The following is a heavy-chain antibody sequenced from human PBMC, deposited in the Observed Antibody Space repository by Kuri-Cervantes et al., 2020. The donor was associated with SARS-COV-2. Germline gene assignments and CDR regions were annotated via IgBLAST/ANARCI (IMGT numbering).Heavy chain of an antibody. CDR2: IIPIFGTA. D-gene: IGHD2-2*01. CDR3: ARGYCSSTSRHYYYYYMAV. J-gene: IGHJ6*03. V-gene: IGHV1-69*13. Sequence: SSVNVSCKGSVYTFISYAISWVRQAPGQGLEWMGRIIPIFGTANYAQKFQGRVTITADESTSTAYMELSRLRSDDTAVYYCARGYCSSTSRHYYYYYMAVWAKGTKVTVSS. CDR1: VYTFISYA.